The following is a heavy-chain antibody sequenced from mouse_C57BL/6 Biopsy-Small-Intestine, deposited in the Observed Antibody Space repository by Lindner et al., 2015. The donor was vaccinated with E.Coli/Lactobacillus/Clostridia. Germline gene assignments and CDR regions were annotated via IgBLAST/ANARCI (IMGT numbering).Heavy chain of an antibody. CDR1: GYTFTSYV. CDR2: INPYNDGT. Sequence: VQLQESGPELVKPGASVKMSCKASGYTFTSYVMHWVKQKPGQGLEWIGYINPYNDGTKYNEKFKGKATLTSDKSSSTAYMELSSLTSEDSAVYYCARSYYSNYGYFDYWGQGTTLTVSS. CDR3: ARSYYSNYGYFDY. J-gene: IGHJ2*01. V-gene: IGHV1-14*01. D-gene: IGHD2-5*01.